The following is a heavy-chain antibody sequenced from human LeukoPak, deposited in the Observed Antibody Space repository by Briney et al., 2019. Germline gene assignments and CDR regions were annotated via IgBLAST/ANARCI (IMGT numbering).Heavy chain of an antibody. CDR3: AKDTAVQFLEPAF. CDR1: GFTFNAHG. J-gene: IGHJ4*02. CDR2: IWFDGSVK. V-gene: IGHV3-33*06. Sequence: GGSLRLSCAASGFTFNAHGMHWVRQAPGKGLEWVAAIWFDGSVKHYSDAVKGRFTISRDNSLNTLYLQMNSLRVEDTAIYYCAKDTAVQFLEPAFWGQGTLVTVSS. D-gene: IGHD3-3*01.